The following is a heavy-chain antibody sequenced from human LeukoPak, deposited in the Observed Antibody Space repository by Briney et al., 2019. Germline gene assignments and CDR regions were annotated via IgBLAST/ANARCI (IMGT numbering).Heavy chain of an antibody. J-gene: IGHJ6*03. Sequence: SEPLSLTGTAPGGSISSYYWSWIRQPPGKGLEWIGYIYTSGGTNYNPSLKSRVTISVDTSKNQFSLKLSSVTAADTAVYYCARVGGIAARYYYYYYMDVWGKGTTVTVSS. V-gene: IGHV4-4*09. CDR2: IYTSGGT. CDR1: GGSISSYY. D-gene: IGHD6-13*01. CDR3: ARVGGIAARYYYYYYMDV.